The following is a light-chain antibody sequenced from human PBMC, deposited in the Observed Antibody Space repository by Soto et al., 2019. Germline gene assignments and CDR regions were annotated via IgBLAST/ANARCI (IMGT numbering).Light chain of an antibody. CDR2: QAS. CDR1: QSISGC. Sequence: DIQMTQSPSTLSASVGGRVTITGRACQSISGCLAWYQQKPGKASKLLLHQASSLESRVPAGFSGSGSGTVFTLTISILQPDYFATYDGQQYKSYTFSFDGGTKGEIK. J-gene: IGKJ4*01. V-gene: IGKV1-5*03. CDR3: QQYKSYTFS.